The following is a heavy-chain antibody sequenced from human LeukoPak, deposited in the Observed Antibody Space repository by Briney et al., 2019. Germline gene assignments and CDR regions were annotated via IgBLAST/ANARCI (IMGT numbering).Heavy chain of an antibody. CDR3: ARGPPSGSSPGAHWFDP. CDR2: IYYSGST. J-gene: IGHJ5*02. V-gene: IGHV4-59*01. Sequence: SETLSLTCTVSGGSISSYYWSWIRQPPGKGLEWIGYIYYSGSTNYNPSLKSRVTISVDTSKNQFSLKLRSVTAADTAVYYCARGPPSGSSPGAHWFDPWGQGTLVTVSS. CDR1: GGSISSYY. D-gene: IGHD1-26*01.